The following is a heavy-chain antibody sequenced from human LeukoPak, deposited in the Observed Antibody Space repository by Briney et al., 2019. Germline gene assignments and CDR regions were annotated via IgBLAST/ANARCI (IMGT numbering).Heavy chain of an antibody. CDR3: ARDTVTTFRFRDYQHYGMDV. J-gene: IGHJ6*02. CDR2: IYSGGST. CDR1: GFTVSSNY. D-gene: IGHD4-17*01. V-gene: IGHV3-53*01. Sequence: PGGSLRLSCAASGFTVSSNYMSWVRQAPGKGLEWGSVIYSGGSTYYADSVKGRFTISRDNSKNTLYLQMNSLRAEDTAVYHCARDTVTTFRFRDYQHYGMDVWGQGTTVTVSS.